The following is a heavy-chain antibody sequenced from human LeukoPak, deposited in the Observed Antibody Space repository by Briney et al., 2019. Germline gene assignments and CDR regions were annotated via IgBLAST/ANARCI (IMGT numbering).Heavy chain of an antibody. V-gene: IGHV1-2*02. J-gene: IGHJ4*02. D-gene: IGHD6-19*01. CDR3: TRGRFSSGWNPLGY. CDR1: GFDFRDYF. Sequence: SVKVSCKASGFDFRDYFIHWVRQAPGEGLEWMGSINPDTEDSKIAQQFQGRVTMTRDTSMTTVYMDLSGLTSDDTAVYYCTRGRFSSGWNPLGYWGQGSLVIVSS. CDR2: INPDTEDS.